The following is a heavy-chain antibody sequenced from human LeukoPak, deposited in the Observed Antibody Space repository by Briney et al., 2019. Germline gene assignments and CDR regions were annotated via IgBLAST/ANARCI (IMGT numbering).Heavy chain of an antibody. CDR2: ISSSGSTI. Sequence: GGSLRLSCAASGFTFSDYYMSWIRQAPGKGLEWVSYISSSGSTIYYADSVKGRFTISRDNAKNSLYLQMNSLRAEDTAVYYCARAHSDKWLPYNWFDPWGQGTLVTVSS. V-gene: IGHV3-11*01. D-gene: IGHD5-12*01. CDR1: GFTFSDYY. CDR3: ARAHSDKWLPYNWFDP. J-gene: IGHJ5*02.